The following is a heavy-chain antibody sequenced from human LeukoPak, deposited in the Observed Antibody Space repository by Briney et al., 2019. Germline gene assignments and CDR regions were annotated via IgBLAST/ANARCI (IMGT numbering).Heavy chain of an antibody. Sequence: SETLSLTCAVYGGSFSGYYWSWIRQPPGKGLEWIGEINHSGSTNYNPSLKSRVTISVDTSKNKVSLKLSSVTAADTAVYYCARGGYRSSTSGPFDYWGQGTLVTVSS. CDR1: GGSFSGYY. CDR2: INHSGST. D-gene: IGHD2-2*01. V-gene: IGHV4-34*01. J-gene: IGHJ4*02. CDR3: ARGGYRSSTSGPFDY.